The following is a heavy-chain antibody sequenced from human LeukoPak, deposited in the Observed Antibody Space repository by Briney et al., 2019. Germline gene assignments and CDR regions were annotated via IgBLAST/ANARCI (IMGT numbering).Heavy chain of an antibody. CDR2: FNPNSGGA. Sequence: GASVKVSCKTSGYLFTRYYMHWVRLAPGQGLEWIGWFNPNSGGAKFPQKFDGRVTLTGDTSITTAYVELHRLTSDDTALYYCVRDFDDYGDSWGQGTLVTVSS. CDR1: GYLFTRYY. CDR3: VRDFDDYGDS. V-gene: IGHV1-2*02. J-gene: IGHJ4*02.